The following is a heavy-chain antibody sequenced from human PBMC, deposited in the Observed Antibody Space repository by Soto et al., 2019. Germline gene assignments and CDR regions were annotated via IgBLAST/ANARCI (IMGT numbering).Heavy chain of an antibody. CDR2: ISSDSKYI. V-gene: IGHV3-48*02. CDR3: ARIKVVVWFFINVDVYDMDV. Sequence: EVQLVESGGGLVQPGGSQRLSCAASGFNLSNYAINWVRQAPGKGLEWVSSISSDSKYIYHADTVKGRFTISRDQARNSVDLQMNGLRDEDTAVYYCARIKVVVWFFINVDVYDMDVWGQGTPVTVSS. J-gene: IGHJ6*02. CDR1: GFNLSNYA. D-gene: IGHD2-21*01.